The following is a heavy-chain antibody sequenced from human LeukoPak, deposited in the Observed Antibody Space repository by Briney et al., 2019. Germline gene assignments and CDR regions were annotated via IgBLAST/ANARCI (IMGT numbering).Heavy chain of an antibody. Sequence: GGSLRLSYAASGFTFRSHLMIYVGQAPGKTGEGWANIKQDGSEKYSVASVKGRFTISRDNAKNSLYLQMNSLRAEDTAVYYCARDGRTTVTKGTPTAHYYWGQGTLVTVSS. J-gene: IGHJ4*02. CDR1: GFTFRSHL. CDR3: ARDGRTTVTKGTPTAHYY. CDR2: IKQDGSEK. V-gene: IGHV3-7*01. D-gene: IGHD4-17*01.